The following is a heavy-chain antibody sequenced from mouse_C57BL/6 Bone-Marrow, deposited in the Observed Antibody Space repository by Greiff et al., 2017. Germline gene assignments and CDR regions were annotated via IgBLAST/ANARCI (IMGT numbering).Heavy chain of an antibody. CDR2: INPSSGYT. CDR1: GYTFTSYT. CDR3: ARRVGLYGSSYSWFAY. V-gene: IGHV1-4*01. Sequence: QVQLKESGAELARPGASVKMSCKASGYTFTSYTMHWVKQRPGQGLEWIGYINPSSGYTKYNQKFKDKATLTADKSSSTAYMQLSSLTSEDSAVYYCARRVGLYGSSYSWFAYWGQGTLVTVSA. J-gene: IGHJ3*01. D-gene: IGHD1-1*01.